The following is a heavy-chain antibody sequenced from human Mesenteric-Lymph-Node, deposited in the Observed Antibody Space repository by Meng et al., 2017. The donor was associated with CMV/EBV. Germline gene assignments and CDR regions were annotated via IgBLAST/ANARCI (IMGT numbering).Heavy chain of an antibody. CDR3: ARVALGDNWDRFDY. Sequence: GESLKISCAASGFTFSDYWMHWIRQAPGRGLVWVSRINSDGSTTDYADSLKGRFTISRDNAKNTLYLQMNSLRAEDTAVYYCARVALGDNWDRFDYWVQGTLVTVSS. CDR1: GFTFSDYW. J-gene: IGHJ4*02. V-gene: IGHV3-74*01. D-gene: IGHD1-20*01. CDR2: INSDGSTT.